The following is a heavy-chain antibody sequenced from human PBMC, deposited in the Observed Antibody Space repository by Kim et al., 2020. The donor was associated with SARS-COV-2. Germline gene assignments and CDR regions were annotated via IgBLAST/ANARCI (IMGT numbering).Heavy chain of an antibody. J-gene: IGHJ4*02. Sequence: NYNPSLKSRVTISVDTSKNQFSLKLSSVTAADTAVYYCARGGVPAAPFDYWGQGTLVTVSS. CDR3: ARGGVPAAPFDY. D-gene: IGHD2-2*01. V-gene: IGHV4-34*01.